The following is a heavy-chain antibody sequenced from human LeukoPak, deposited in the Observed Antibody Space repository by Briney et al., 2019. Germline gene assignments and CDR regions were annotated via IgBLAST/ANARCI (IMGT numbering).Heavy chain of an antibody. CDR1: GGSISSSNW. CDR3: ARYLDYGGNSRVFQH. Sequence: PSETLSLTCAASGGSISSSNWWNWVRQPPGKGLEWIGEIYHSGSTEYNPSLQSRVTISVDKSKNQFSLKLSSVTAADTAVYYCARYLDYGGNSRVFQHWGQGTLVTVSS. D-gene: IGHD4-23*01. CDR2: IYHSGST. J-gene: IGHJ1*01. V-gene: IGHV4-4*02.